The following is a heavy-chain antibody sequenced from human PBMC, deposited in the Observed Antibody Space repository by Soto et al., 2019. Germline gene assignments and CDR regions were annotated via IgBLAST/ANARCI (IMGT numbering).Heavy chain of an antibody. D-gene: IGHD6-13*01. CDR2: IDPSDSDT. Sequence: RESLKISCKGSGYNFNNYWIGWVRQMPGKGLEWMGIIDPSDSDTRYSPSFQGQVTMSADKSMTTAYLQWSSLKASDNAMYYCARGDSSLADDGCEIWGQGTRVTVSS. CDR3: ARGDSSLADDGCEI. V-gene: IGHV5-51*01. CDR1: GYNFNNYW. J-gene: IGHJ3*02.